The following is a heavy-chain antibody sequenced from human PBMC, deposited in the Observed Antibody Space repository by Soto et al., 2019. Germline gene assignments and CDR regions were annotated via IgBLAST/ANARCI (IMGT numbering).Heavy chain of an antibody. CDR1: GFTVSNYF. Sequence: EVQLVDSGGGLVQPGGSLRLSCEASGFTVSNYFLTCVRQAPGKGLVWVSVVSNGGDTYYADSVKCRFTISRYNSKKTLYLQINTVRAEHTAVYYCARDAFQGASDFWSGGQGTLVIVSS. V-gene: IGHV3-66*01. J-gene: IGHJ4*02. D-gene: IGHD3-3*01. CDR2: VSNGGDT. CDR3: ARDAFQGASDFWS.